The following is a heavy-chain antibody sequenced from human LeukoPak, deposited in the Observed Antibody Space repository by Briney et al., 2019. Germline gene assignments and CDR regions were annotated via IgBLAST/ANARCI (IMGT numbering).Heavy chain of an antibody. Sequence: GASVKVSCKASGYTFTSYGISWVRLAPGQGLEWMGWIGAYNGNTNYAQKLQGRVTMTTDTSTSTAYMELRSLRSDDTAVYYCARENLGYYDSSGYSFYYGMDVWGQGTTVTVSS. CDR1: GYTFTSYG. V-gene: IGHV1-18*01. CDR3: ARENLGYYDSSGYSFYYGMDV. D-gene: IGHD3-22*01. CDR2: IGAYNGNT. J-gene: IGHJ6*02.